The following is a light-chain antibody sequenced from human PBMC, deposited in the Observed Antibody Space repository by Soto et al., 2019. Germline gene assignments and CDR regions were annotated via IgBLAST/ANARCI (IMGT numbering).Light chain of an antibody. J-gene: IGKJ2*01. V-gene: IGKV1-5*01. CDR1: QSVIKCIAC. Sequence: DIQMTQSPSTLSAPVGDRVTITCRASQSVIKCIACLAWYQQQPGKAPKLLIHDATSLERGVPSRFSGSGSGTDFTLTISNLQPDDFATYFCQQYMKYPYTFGQGPTLEI. CDR3: QQYMKYPYT. CDR2: DAT.